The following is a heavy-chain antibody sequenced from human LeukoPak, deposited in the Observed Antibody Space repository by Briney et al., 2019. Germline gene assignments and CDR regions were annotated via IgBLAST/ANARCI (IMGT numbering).Heavy chain of an antibody. D-gene: IGHD3-10*01. Sequence: GGSLRLSCAVSGFTFSSYAMSWVRQAPGKGLEWVAVISYDGSNKYYADSVKGRFTISRDNSKNTLYLQMNSLRAEDTAVYYCARDAGVNDAFDIWGQGTMVTVSS. CDR2: ISYDGSNK. V-gene: IGHV3-30*04. CDR3: ARDAGVNDAFDI. CDR1: GFTFSSYA. J-gene: IGHJ3*02.